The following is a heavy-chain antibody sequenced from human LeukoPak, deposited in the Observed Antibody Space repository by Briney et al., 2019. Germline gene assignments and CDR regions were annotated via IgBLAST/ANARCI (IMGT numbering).Heavy chain of an antibody. J-gene: IGHJ3*02. Sequence: PSETLSLTCAVSGGSISSSNWWSWVRQPPGKGLEWIGEIYHSGSTNYNPSLKSRVTISVDKSKNQFSLKLSSVTAADTAVYYCARLRFLEWFSPIDAFDIWGQGTMVTVSS. D-gene: IGHD3-3*01. V-gene: IGHV4-4*02. CDR3: ARLRFLEWFSPIDAFDI. CDR1: GGSISSSNW. CDR2: IYHSGST.